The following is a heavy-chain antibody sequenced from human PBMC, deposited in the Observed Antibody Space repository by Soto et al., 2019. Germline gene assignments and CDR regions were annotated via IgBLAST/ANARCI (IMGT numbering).Heavy chain of an antibody. Sequence: ASVRVSCKASGYTFTSYDINWVRQATGQGLEWMGWMNPNSGNTGYAQKFQGRVTMTRNTSISTAYMELRSLRSEDTAVYYCAREISRGSAGAFDIWGQGTMVTVSS. D-gene: IGHD6-25*01. V-gene: IGHV1-8*01. CDR1: GYTFTSYD. CDR2: MNPNSGNT. CDR3: AREISRGSAGAFDI. J-gene: IGHJ3*02.